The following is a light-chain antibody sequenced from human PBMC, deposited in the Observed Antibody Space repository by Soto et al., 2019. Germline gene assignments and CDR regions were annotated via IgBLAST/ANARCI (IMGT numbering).Light chain of an antibody. CDR2: GTS. J-gene: IGLJ2*01. CDR1: SGSVSTNHY. CDR3: VLYMGSGSVV. V-gene: IGLV8-61*01. Sequence: QTVVTQEPSFSLSPGGTVTLTCVLTSGSVSTNHYPTWYQQTPGQTPRTLIYGTSTRSSGVPDRFSGSILGNKAALTITRAQADDESDYYCVLYMGSGSVVFGGGTKLTVL.